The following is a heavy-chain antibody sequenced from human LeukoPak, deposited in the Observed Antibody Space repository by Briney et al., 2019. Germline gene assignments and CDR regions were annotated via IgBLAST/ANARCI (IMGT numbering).Heavy chain of an antibody. CDR1: GFTFSSYA. D-gene: IGHD3-3*01. V-gene: IGHV3-23*01. CDR2: ISGSGGST. J-gene: IGHJ4*02. CDR3: AKGGEGFLEWLPRPHYFDY. Sequence: AGGSLRLSCAASGFTFSSYAMSWVRQAPGKGLEWVSAISGSGGSTYYADSVKGRFTISRDNSKNTLYLQMNSLRAEDTAVYYCAKGGEGFLEWLPRPHYFDYWGQGTLVTVSS.